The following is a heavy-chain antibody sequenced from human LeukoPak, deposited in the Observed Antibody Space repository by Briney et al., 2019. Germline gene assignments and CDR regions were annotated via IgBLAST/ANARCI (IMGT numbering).Heavy chain of an antibody. CDR2: LYSSGTT. D-gene: IGHD2-15*01. CDR3: ARGYCSGGSCYSSYYYSYMDV. V-gene: IGHV4-4*07. J-gene: IGHJ6*03. CDR1: GDSITSHS. Sequence: AETLSLTCTISGDSITSHSWTWIRQPAGKGLEWIGRLYSSGTTDYNPSLKSRVTISVDTSKNQSSLKLSSVTAADTAVYYCARGYCSGGSCYSSYYYSYMDVWGKGTTVTVSS.